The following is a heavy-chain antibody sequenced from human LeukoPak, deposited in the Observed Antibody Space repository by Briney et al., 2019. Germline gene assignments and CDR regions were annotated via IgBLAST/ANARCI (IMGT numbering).Heavy chain of an antibody. CDR3: ARGHSSSPRGVDY. J-gene: IGHJ4*02. V-gene: IGHV3-21*01. CDR1: GFTFSSYS. D-gene: IGHD6-13*01. Sequence: PGGSLRLSCAASGFTFSSYSMNWVRQAPGKGLEWVSSISSSSSYIYYADSVKGRFTISRDNAKNSLYLQMNSLRAEDTAVYYCARGHSSSPRGVDYWGQGTLVTVSS. CDR2: ISSSSSYI.